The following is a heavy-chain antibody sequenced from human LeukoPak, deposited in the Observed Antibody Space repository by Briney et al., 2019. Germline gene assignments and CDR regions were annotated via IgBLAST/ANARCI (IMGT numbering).Heavy chain of an antibody. CDR2: IIPIFGTA. Sequence: SVKVSCRASGGTFSSYAISWVRQAPGQGLEWMGGIIPIFGTANYAQKFQGRVTITTDESTSTAYMELSSLRSEDTAVYYCARSPNPSGGTGYNWFDPWGQGTLVTVSS. V-gene: IGHV1-69*05. J-gene: IGHJ5*02. D-gene: IGHD2-15*01. CDR1: GGTFSSYA. CDR3: ARSPNPSGGTGYNWFDP.